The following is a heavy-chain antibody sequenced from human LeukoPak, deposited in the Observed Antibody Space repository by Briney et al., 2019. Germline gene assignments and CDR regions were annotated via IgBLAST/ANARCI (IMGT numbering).Heavy chain of an antibody. V-gene: IGHV4-30-4*08. J-gene: IGHJ4*02. Sequence: SETLSLTCNVSGGSMSNIYYWGWIRQPPGKGLEWIGYIYYSGSTYYNPSLKSRVTISVDTSKNQFSLKLSSVTAADTAVYYCARGYYYGSGSVFDYWGQGTLVTVSS. CDR2: IYYSGST. D-gene: IGHD3-10*01. CDR3: ARGYYYGSGSVFDY. CDR1: GGSMSNIYY.